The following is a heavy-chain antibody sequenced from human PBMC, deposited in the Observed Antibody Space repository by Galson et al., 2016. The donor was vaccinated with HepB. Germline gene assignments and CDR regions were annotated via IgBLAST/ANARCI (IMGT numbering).Heavy chain of an antibody. CDR2: IFYSGST. CDR1: GGSISSYY. Sequence: SETLSLTCIVSGGSISSYYWSWIRQPPGKGLEWVGYIFYSGSTNYNPSLKSRVTISVDTSKNQFSLKLSSVTAADTAVYYCARGRSLGGDFVVVPAAIFDHWGQGTLVTVSS. J-gene: IGHJ4*02. V-gene: IGHV4-59*12. CDR3: ARGRSLGGDFVVVPAAIFDH. D-gene: IGHD2-2*01.